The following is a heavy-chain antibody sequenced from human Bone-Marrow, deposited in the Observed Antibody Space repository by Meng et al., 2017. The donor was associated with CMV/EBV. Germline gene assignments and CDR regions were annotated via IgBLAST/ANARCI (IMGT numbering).Heavy chain of an antibody. CDR1: GFTVSSSY. CDR2: IYASGTA. J-gene: IGHJ6*02. V-gene: IGHV3-53*01. Sequence: GESLKISCAASGFTVSSSYMNWVRQAPGKGPEWVSIIYASGTAYYADSVKGRFTISRDNAKNSLYLQMNSLRAEDTAVYYCATYYYGSMDYYYGMDVWGQGTTVTFSS. CDR3: ATYYYGSMDYYYGMDV. D-gene: IGHD3-10*01.